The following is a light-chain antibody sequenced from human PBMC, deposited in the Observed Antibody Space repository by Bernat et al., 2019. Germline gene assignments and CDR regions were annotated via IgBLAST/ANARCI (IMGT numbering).Light chain of an antibody. CDR2: ANN. CDR1: GSNVGAGYD. CDR3: QSYDSRLSGSV. Sequence: QSVLTQPPSVSGAPGQRVTISCTGSGSNVGAGYDVHWYQQLPGTAPKVLIYANNNRPAGGPDRFSGSRAGTSASLAIIGLQAEDEAEYYCQSYDSRLSGSVFGGGTKVTV. V-gene: IGLV1-40*01. J-gene: IGLJ3*02.